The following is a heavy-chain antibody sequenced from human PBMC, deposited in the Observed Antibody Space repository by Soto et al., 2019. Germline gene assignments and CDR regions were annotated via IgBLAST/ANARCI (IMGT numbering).Heavy chain of an antibody. J-gene: IGHJ4*02. CDR3: ARGGDLGIFLYFDY. CDR1: DGSISSNY. CDR2: IYYSGST. D-gene: IGHD3-3*02. V-gene: IGHV4-59*01. Sequence: XETLSLCGTVSDGSISSNYWSWIRQPPGKGLEWIGYIYYSGSTNYNPSLKSRVTIPVDTSKNQFSLKLSSVTAADTAVYYCARGGDLGIFLYFDYWGQGTLVTVSS.